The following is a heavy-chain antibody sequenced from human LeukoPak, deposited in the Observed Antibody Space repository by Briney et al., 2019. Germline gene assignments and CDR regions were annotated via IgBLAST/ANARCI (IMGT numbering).Heavy chain of an antibody. V-gene: IGHV3-7*05. D-gene: IGHD1-26*01. Sequence: GGSLRLSCVASGFTFSHYWMNWVRQAPGKGLEWVANIKQDGSEKYYVESVKGRFTISRDNAKNSLYLQMNSLRAEDTAVYYCARGGSSFGCWGQGTLVTVSS. J-gene: IGHJ4*02. CDR3: ARGGSSFGC. CDR1: GFTFSHYW. CDR2: IKQDGSEK.